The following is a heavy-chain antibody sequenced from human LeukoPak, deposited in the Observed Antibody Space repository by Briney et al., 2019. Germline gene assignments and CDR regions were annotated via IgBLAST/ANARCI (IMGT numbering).Heavy chain of an antibody. CDR3: ASYIAREYFQH. D-gene: IGHD5-12*01. J-gene: IGHJ1*01. V-gene: IGHV4-30-2*01. CDR1: GGSISSGGYY. CDR2: IYHSGST. Sequence: SETLSLTRTVSGGSISSGGYYWSWIRQPPGKGLEWIGYIYHSGSTYYNPSLKSRVTISVDRSKNQFSLKLSSVTAADTAVYYCASYIAREYFQHWGQGTLVTVSS.